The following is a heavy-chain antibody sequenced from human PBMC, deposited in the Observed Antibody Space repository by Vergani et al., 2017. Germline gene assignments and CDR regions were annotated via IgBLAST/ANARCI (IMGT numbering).Heavy chain of an antibody. CDR1: GGTFSSYA. V-gene: IGHV1-69*01. J-gene: IGHJ4*02. CDR3: ARGGPYCGRDCYYPLDY. D-gene: IGHD2-21*02. Sequence: QVQLVQSGAEVKKPGSSVKVSCKASGGTFSSYAISWVRQAPGQGLEWMGGIIPIFGTANYAQKFQGRVTITADESTSTAYMELSSLRSEDTAVYYCARGGPYCGRDCYYPLDYWGQGTLVTVSS. CDR2: IIPIFGTA.